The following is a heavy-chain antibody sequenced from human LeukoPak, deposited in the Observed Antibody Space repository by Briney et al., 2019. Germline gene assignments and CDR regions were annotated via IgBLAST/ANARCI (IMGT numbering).Heavy chain of an antibody. CDR2: IYHSGST. J-gene: IGHJ4*02. CDR3: ASLDTAMVYSY. Sequence: SDTLSLTCAVSGGSISSSNWWSWVRQPPGQGLEWIGEIYHSGSTNYNPSLKSRVTISVDKSKNQFSLKLSSVTAADTSVYYCASLDTAMVYSYWGQGTLVTVSS. D-gene: IGHD5-18*01. CDR1: GGSISSSNW. V-gene: IGHV4-4*02.